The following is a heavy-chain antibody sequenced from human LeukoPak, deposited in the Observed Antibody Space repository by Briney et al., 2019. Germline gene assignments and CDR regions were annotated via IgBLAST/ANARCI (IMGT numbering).Heavy chain of an antibody. CDR1: GGSISSYY. CDR3: ARDRGPKYSSSSINWFDP. D-gene: IGHD6-6*01. J-gene: IGHJ5*02. V-gene: IGHV4-4*07. CDR2: IYTSGST. Sequence: SETLSLTCTVSGGSISSYYWSWIRQPAGKGLEWIGRIYTSGSTNYNPSLKSRVTMSVDTSKNQFSLKLSSVTAADTAVYYCARDRGPKYSSSSINWFDPWGQGTLVTVSS.